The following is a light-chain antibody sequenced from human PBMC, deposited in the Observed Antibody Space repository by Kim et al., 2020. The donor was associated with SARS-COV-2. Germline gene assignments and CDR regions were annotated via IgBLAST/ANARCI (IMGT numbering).Light chain of an antibody. V-gene: IGKV3-15*01. Sequence: SPGERATLSCRARQSVSSNLAWDPQKPGQAPRLLIPGASTRATGNPARFRGSGSGTEFTLTISSLQSEDFAVYFCQQYNNWPPGTFGQGTKVDIK. CDR1: QSVSSN. CDR2: GAS. CDR3: QQYNNWPPGT. J-gene: IGKJ1*01.